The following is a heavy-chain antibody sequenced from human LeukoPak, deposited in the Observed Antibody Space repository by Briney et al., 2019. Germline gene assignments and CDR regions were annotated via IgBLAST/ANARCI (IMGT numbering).Heavy chain of an antibody. Sequence: PSETLSLTCTVFDATISRYYWSWIRQTPGKGLEWIGFVSYGGKTNYDSSLRSRVTISLDTSKNQFSLNLASVTAADTAVYYCAGAYSDFNFIFVYWGLGALVTVSS. CDR1: DATISRYY. V-gene: IGHV4-59*01. CDR3: AGAYSDFNFIFVY. CDR2: VSYGGKT. D-gene: IGHD1-26*01. J-gene: IGHJ4*02.